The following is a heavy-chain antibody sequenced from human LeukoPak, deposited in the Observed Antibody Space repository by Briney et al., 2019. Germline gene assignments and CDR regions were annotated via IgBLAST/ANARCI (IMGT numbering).Heavy chain of an antibody. V-gene: IGHV3-7*03. CDR2: IKEDGTKR. J-gene: IGHJ4*02. D-gene: IGHD3-22*01. Sequence: GGSLRLSCVASGITFSRHWMTWVRQAPGKGLEWVANIKEDGTKRNYVDSVKSRFTISRDNAKNSLYLQMNSLRAEDTAVYYCATPLDYSDSSGYHQGGDWGQGTLVTVSS. CDR3: ATPLDYSDSSGYHQGGD. CDR1: GITFSRHW.